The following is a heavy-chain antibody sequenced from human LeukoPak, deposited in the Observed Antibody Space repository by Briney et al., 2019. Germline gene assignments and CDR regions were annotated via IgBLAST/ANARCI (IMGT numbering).Heavy chain of an antibody. CDR1: GGSISSGGYS. CDR3: ARGQEMATRGRFYYYGMDV. V-gene: IGHV4-30-2*01. Sequence: SETLSLTCAVSGGSISSGGYSWSWIRQPPGKGLEWIGYIYHSGSTYYNPSLKSRVTISVDTSKNQFSLKLSSVTAADTAVYYCARGQEMATRGRFYYYGMDVWGQGTTVTVSS. J-gene: IGHJ6*02. CDR2: IYHSGST. D-gene: IGHD5-24*01.